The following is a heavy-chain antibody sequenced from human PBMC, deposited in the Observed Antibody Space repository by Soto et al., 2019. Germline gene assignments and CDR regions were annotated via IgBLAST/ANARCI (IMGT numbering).Heavy chain of an antibody. CDR3: ARRATSRWFDP. CDR1: GGSIGSSNYY. Sequence: SETLSLTCIVSGGSIGSSNYYWGWIRQPPGKGLEWIGNIYYSGTPSYNPSLKSRVTISVDTSMNQFSLTLSYVTAADTAVYFCARRATSRWFDPWGQGALVTVSS. CDR2: IYYSGTP. J-gene: IGHJ5*02. V-gene: IGHV4-39*01. D-gene: IGHD1-26*01.